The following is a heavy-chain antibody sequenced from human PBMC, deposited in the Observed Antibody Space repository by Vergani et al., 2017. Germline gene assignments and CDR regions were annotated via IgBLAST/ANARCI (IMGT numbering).Heavy chain of an antibody. CDR2: IDPSDSYT. J-gene: IGHJ6*02. CDR1: GYSFTRYW. Sequence: EVKLVQSGAEVKTPGESLRISCKGSGYSFTRYWIRWVRQMTGKGLEWMGRIDPSDSYTNYSPSFQGHVTISADKSISTAYLHWSSLKASDTAMCDCERRLDGSGRSSHNYYGMDVWGQGTTVTVSS. CDR3: ERRLDGSGRSSHNYYGMDV. V-gene: IGHV5-10-1*01. D-gene: IGHD3-10*01.